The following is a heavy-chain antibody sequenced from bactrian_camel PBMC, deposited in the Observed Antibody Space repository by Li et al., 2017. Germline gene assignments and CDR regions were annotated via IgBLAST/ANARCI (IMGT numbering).Heavy chain of an antibody. V-gene: IGHV3S6*01. D-gene: IGHD2*01. CDR1: GSTSRPAC. CDR3: AAGGSWTFVPRQQLSPRTYDN. J-gene: IGHJ4*01. CDR2: KLLGSNAW. Sequence: HVQLVESGGGSVEAGGSLRLSCSVSGSTSRPACMAWFRQAPGKEREGVAVKLLGSNAWYTAYAVQGRFTISQDNAKKMIELQMNDLKPEDTGMYYCAAGGSWTFVPRQQLSPRTYDNWGQGTQVTVS.